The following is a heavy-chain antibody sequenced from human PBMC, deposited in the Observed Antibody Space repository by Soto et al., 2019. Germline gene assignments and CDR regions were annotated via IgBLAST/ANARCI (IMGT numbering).Heavy chain of an antibody. D-gene: IGHD7-27*01. V-gene: IGHV1-8*01. J-gene: IGHJ4*02. CDR3: AKGPRNWGVDY. CDR2: MNPTNGNT. Sequence: LQATGQGLEWMGWMNPTNGNTGYAQNLQGRVTMTRSTSITTAYMELSSLRSEDTAVYYCAKGPRNWGVDYWGQGTLVTVSS.